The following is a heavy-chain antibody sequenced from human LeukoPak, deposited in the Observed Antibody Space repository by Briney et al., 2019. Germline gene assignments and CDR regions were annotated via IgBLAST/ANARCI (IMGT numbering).Heavy chain of an antibody. CDR1: GFTFSSYA. CDR3: AREFMGYGDNYFDY. CDR2: ISYDGSNK. Sequence: GRSLRLSCAASGFTFSSYAMHWVRQAPGKGLEWVAVISYDGSNKYYADSVKGRFTISRDNSKNTLYLQMNSLRAEDTAVYYCAREFMGYGDNYFDYWGQGTLVTVPS. J-gene: IGHJ4*02. V-gene: IGHV3-30*04. D-gene: IGHD4-17*01.